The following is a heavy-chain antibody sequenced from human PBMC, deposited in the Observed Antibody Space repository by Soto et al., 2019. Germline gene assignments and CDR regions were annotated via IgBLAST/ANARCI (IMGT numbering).Heavy chain of an antibody. CDR2: IYYSGNT. J-gene: IGHJ6*02. CDR3: ASYGFRPLDTYFGLDV. Sequence: SETLSLTCTVSGGSISSGGYYWSWIRQHPGKGLEWIGYIYYSGNTHYNPSLKSRVTISVDTSKNQFSLKLYSVTAADTAVYYCASYGFRPLDTYFGLDVWGQGTTVTVSS. D-gene: IGHD4-17*01. V-gene: IGHV4-30-4*08. CDR1: GGSISSGGYY.